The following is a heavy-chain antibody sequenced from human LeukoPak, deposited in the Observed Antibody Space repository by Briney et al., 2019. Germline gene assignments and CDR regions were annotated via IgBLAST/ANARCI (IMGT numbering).Heavy chain of an antibody. J-gene: IGHJ6*03. Sequence: GGSLTLSCAASGFTFSTYWMTWVRQAPGKGLEWVANIKQDGSEKYYVDSVKGRFTISRDNAKNSLYLQMNSLRAEDTAVYYCARAGHSYYDILTGWWGYYMDVWGKGTTVTISS. CDR3: ARAGHSYYDILTGWWGYYMDV. CDR2: IKQDGSEK. D-gene: IGHD3-9*01. V-gene: IGHV3-7*01. CDR1: GFTFSTYW.